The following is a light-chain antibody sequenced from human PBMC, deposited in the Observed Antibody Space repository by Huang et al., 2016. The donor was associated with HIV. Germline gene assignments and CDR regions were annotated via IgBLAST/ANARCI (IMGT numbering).Light chain of an antibody. V-gene: IGKV3-20*01. Sequence: PGERATVSCRASQSVTRNYLAWYQQRPGQAPKLLIYGASTRATGIPDRFSGSGSGTDFTLTISRLAPEDFAVYYCQQFGSSPPYSFGQGTKLEIK. CDR2: GAS. CDR3: QQFGSSPPYS. J-gene: IGKJ2*03. CDR1: QSVTRNY.